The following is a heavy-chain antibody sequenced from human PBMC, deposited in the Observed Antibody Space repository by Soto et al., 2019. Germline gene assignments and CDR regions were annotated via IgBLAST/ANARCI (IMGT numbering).Heavy chain of an antibody. Sequence: QVQLVQSGAEVKKPGASVKVSCKASGDTFTTYHIHWVRQAPGQGLERMGIINPSSGSTSYAQKFQGRVTMTRDTSTSTVYMDLTSLRSEDTAVYYCGRDPSGRHYGDYLDNWGQGTLVTVSS. CDR1: GDTFTTYH. CDR3: GRDPSGRHYGDYLDN. V-gene: IGHV1-46*03. J-gene: IGHJ4*02. CDR2: INPSSGST. D-gene: IGHD1-26*01.